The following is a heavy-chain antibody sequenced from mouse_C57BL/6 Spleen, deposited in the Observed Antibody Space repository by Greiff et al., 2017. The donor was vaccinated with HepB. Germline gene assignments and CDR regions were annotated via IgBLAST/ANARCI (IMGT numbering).Heavy chain of an antibody. J-gene: IGHJ3*01. CDR2: INPNNGGT. V-gene: IGHV1-18*01. CDR3: ARPLYSNYGFAY. CDR1: GYTFTDYN. D-gene: IGHD2-5*01. Sequence: EVQLQQSGPELVKPGASVKIPCKASGYTFTDYNMDWVKQSHGKSLEWIGDINPNNGGTIYNQKFKGKATLTVDKSSSTAYMELRSLTSEDTAVYYCARPLYSNYGFAYWGQGTLVTVSA.